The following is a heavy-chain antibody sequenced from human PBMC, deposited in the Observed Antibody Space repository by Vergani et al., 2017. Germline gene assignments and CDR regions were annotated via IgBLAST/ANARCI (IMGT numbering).Heavy chain of an antibody. CDR1: GFAFSSYW. J-gene: IGHJ6*03. V-gene: IGHV3-7*01. Sequence: EVQLVESGGGLVQPGGSLRLSCAASGFAFSSYWMSWVRQAPGKGLEWVANIKQDGSEKYYVDSVKGRLTISRDNAKNSLYLQMNSLRAEDTAVYYCARDPKFPRAKRPRGYYYYYYRDLWGKGTTVTVSS. D-gene: IGHD4/OR15-4a*01. CDR2: IKQDGSEK. CDR3: ARDPKFPRAKRPRGYYYYYYRDL.